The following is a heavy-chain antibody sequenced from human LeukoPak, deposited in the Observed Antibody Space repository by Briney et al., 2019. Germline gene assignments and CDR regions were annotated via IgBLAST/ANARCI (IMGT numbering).Heavy chain of an antibody. CDR1: GGTFSSYA. V-gene: IGHV1-69*04. CDR3: ARARYSGNFADDY. D-gene: IGHD4-4*01. J-gene: IGHJ4*02. CDR2: IIPILGIA. Sequence: SVKVSCKASGGTFSSYAISWVRQAPGQGLEWMGRIIPILGIANYAQKFQGRVTITADKSTSTAYMELSSLRSEDTAVYYCARARYSGNFADDYWGQGTLVTVSS.